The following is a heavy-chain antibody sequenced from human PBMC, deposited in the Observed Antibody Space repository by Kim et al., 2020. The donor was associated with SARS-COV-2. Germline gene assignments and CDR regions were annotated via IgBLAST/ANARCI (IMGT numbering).Heavy chain of an antibody. D-gene: IGHD3-22*01. CDR3: ARWGENSDYYDSSGPDAFDI. CDR1: GGTFSSYA. V-gene: IGHV1-69*13. J-gene: IGHJ3*02. CDR2: IIPIFGTA. Sequence: SVKVSCKASGGTFSSYAISWVRQAPGQGLEWMGGIIPIFGTANYAQKFQGRVTITADESTSTAYMELSSLRSEDTAVYYCARWGENSDYYDSSGPDAFDIWGQGTMVTVSS.